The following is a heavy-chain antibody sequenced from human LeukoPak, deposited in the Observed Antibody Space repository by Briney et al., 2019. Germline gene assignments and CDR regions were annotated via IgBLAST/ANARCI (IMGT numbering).Heavy chain of an antibody. J-gene: IGHJ4*02. CDR2: ISGSGGST. CDR1: GFTFSSYG. Sequence: GGSLRLSCAASGFTFSSYGMSWVRQAPGKGLEWVSAISGSGGSTYYADSVKGRFTISRDNSKNTLYLQMNSLRAEDTAVYYCAKYSSGYYIFDYWGQGTLVTVSS. D-gene: IGHD3-22*01. CDR3: AKYSSGYYIFDY. V-gene: IGHV3-23*01.